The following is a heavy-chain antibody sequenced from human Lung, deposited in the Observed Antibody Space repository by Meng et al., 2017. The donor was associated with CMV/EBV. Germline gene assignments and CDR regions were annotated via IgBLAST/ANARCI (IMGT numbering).Heavy chain of an antibody. J-gene: IGHJ4*02. V-gene: IGHV4-30-4*01. D-gene: IGHD5-18*01. CDR3: ARGSNTAMAYFDS. Sequence: VLLQESGPGLLKPFPTLSLPCTVSGGSIRSGDYYWSWIRQPPGKGLEWIGCVYYTGGTYDHPSLKSRLSMSVDTSNNQFFLNLTSVTAADTAFYFCARGSNTAMAYFDSWGLGTLVTVSS. CDR1: GGSIRSGDYY. CDR2: VYYTGGT.